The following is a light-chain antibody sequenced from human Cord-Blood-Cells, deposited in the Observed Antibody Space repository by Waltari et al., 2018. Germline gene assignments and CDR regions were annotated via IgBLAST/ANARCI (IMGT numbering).Light chain of an antibody. Sequence: EIVLTQSPATLSLSPGERATLSCRASQSVSSYLAWYQQKPGHAPRLLIYDAANGATGIPARFSGSGSGTDFTLTISSLEPEDFAVYYCQQRSNWPTFGGGTKVEIK. J-gene: IGKJ4*01. CDR3: QQRSNWPT. V-gene: IGKV3-11*01. CDR2: DAA. CDR1: QSVSSY.